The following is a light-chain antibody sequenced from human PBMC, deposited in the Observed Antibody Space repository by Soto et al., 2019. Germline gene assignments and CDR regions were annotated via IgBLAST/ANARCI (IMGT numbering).Light chain of an antibody. Sequence: AIQMTQSPSSLSASVRDSVTITCRASQDIRNDLGWYQQKPGKAPELLIYAASTLQSGVPSRFSGSGSGTGFTLTISSLQPEDFATYYCLQDYNYPWTFGQGTKVEIK. V-gene: IGKV1-6*01. CDR2: AAS. J-gene: IGKJ1*01. CDR3: LQDYNYPWT. CDR1: QDIRND.